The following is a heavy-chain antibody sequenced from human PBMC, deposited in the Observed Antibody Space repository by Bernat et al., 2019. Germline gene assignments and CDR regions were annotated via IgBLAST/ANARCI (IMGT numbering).Heavy chain of an antibody. D-gene: IGHD4-4*01. J-gene: IGHJ4*02. V-gene: IGHV3-7*03. Sequence: EVQLVESGGGLVQPGGSLTLPCAASGFTFRSSWMRWIRQAPGKGLEWVANIKQDGTEIYYVDAVKGRFTISRDNAKNSLYLQMNSLRAEDTAVYYCVQDTDYWGQGTLVTVSS. CDR3: VQDTDY. CDR2: IKQDGTEI. CDR1: GFTFRSSW.